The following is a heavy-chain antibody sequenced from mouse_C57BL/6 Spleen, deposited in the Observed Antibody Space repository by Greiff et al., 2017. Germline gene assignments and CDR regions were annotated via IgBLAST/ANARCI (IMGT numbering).Heavy chain of an antibody. D-gene: IGHD2-14*01. V-gene: IGHV1-9*01. CDR2: ILPGSGST. CDR3: ARLRGNFAMDY. CDR1: GYTFTGYW. Sequence: VKLQESGAELMKPGASVKLSCKATGYTFTGYWIEWVKQRPGHGLEWIGEILPGSGSTNYNGKFKGKATFTADTSSNTAYMQLSSLTTEDSAIYYCARLRGNFAMDYWGQGTSVTVSS. J-gene: IGHJ4*01.